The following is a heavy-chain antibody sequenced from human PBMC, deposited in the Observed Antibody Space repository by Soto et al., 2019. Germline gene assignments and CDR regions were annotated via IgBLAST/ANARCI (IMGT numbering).Heavy chain of an antibody. D-gene: IGHD1-26*01. V-gene: IGHV3-23*01. CDR3: ETDMSGGTYNDYYGMDV. J-gene: IGHJ6*02. CDR2: ISASGGYT. CDR1: GFTFSIYA. Sequence: GGSLRLSCAASGFTFSIYAMSWVRQAPGKGLEWVSGISASGGYTNYADSVEGRFTISRDNSKNTLYLQMDSLRAEDTAIYYCETDMSGGTYNDYYGMDVWGQGTTVNVSS.